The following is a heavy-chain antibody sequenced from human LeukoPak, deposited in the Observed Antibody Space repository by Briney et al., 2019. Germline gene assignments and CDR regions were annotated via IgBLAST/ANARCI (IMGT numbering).Heavy chain of an antibody. V-gene: IGHV3-23*01. CDR1: GFTFSSYA. Sequence: PGGSLRLSCAASGFTFSSYAMSWVRQAPGKGLEWVSAISGSGGSTYYADSVKGRFTISRDNSKNTLYLQMNSLRAEDTAVYYCAKDPYHYDSSGYYYMDWGQGTLVTVSS. J-gene: IGHJ4*02. CDR2: ISGSGGST. D-gene: IGHD3-22*01. CDR3: AKDPYHYDSSGYYYMD.